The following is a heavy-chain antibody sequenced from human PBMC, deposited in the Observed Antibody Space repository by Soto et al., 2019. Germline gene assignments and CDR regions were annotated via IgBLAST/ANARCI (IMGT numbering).Heavy chain of an antibody. J-gene: IGHJ4*02. CDR1: GFTFSSYG. Sequence: GGSLRLSCAASGFTFSSYGMHWVRQAPGKGLEWVAVISYDGSNKYYADSVKGRFTISRDNSKNTLYLQMNSLRAEDTAVYYCAKDTAMGHFDYWGQGTLVTVSS. D-gene: IGHD5-18*01. CDR2: ISYDGSNK. V-gene: IGHV3-30*18. CDR3: AKDTAMGHFDY.